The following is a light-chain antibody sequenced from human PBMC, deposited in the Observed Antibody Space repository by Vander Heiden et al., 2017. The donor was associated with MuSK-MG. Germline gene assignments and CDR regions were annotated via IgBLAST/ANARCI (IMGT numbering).Light chain of an antibody. V-gene: IGLV1-40*01. CDR3: QSYDSSLSWV. CDR2: VNN. Sequence: QSVLTQPPSVSGHPGQRVTISCTGSSSTIGAGYYVHWYQQLPGTAPKLLIYVNNNRPSGVPDRFAGSKSGTSASLAITGLQAEDEADYYCQSYDSSLSWVFGGGTKLTVL. J-gene: IGLJ3*02. CDR1: SSTIGAGYY.